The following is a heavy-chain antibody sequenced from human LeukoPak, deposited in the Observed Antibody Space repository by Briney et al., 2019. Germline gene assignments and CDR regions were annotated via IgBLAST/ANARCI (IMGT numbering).Heavy chain of an antibody. Sequence: GGSLRLYCAASGFTFSSYWMSWVRRAPGKGLEWVANIKQDGSEKYFVDSVKGRFTISRDNAKNSLYLQMNSLRAEDTAVYYCARGPTSVTHGMDVWGQGTTVTVSS. D-gene: IGHD4-11*01. V-gene: IGHV3-7*01. CDR1: GFTFSSYW. CDR2: IKQDGSEK. J-gene: IGHJ6*02. CDR3: ARGPTSVTHGMDV.